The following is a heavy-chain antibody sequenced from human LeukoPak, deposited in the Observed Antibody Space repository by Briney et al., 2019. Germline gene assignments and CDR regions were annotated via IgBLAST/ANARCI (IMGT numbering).Heavy chain of an antibody. V-gene: IGHV3-23*01. CDR3: AKGRYSSSWYLGQYYFDY. CDR1: GFTFSSYA. Sequence: GGSLRLSCAASGFTFSSYAMSWVRRAPGKGLEWVSAISGSGGSTYYADSVKGRFTISRDNSKNTLYLQMNSLRAEDTAVYYCAKGRYSSSWYLGQYYFDYWGQGTLVTVSS. CDR2: ISGSGGST. J-gene: IGHJ4*02. D-gene: IGHD6-13*01.